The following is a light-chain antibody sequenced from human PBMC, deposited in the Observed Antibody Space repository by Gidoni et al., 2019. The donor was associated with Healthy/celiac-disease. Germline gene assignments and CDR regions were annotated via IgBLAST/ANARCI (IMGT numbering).Light chain of an antibody. V-gene: IGLV2-8*01. Sequence: QSALTQPPSASGSPGPSVTISCTGSSSDVGGYNYVSWYQQHPGKAPKLMIYEVNKRPSGVPDRFFGSKSGNTASLTVSGLQAEDEADYYCSSYAGSNNFRIFGGGTKLTVL. J-gene: IGLJ2*01. CDR1: SSDVGGYNY. CDR3: SSYAGSNNFRI. CDR2: EVN.